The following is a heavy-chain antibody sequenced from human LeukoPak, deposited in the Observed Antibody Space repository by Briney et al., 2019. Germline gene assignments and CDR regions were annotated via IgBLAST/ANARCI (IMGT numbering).Heavy chain of an antibody. Sequence: PGGSLRLSCAASGLTFSSYAMSWVRQAPGKGLEWVSGIFGSGGSTHYADSVKGRFTISRDNSKNTVYLQMNSLRAEDTAVYYCAKTTTGYGSGRYPGWPVDYWGQGTLVTVSS. CDR2: IFGSGGST. J-gene: IGHJ4*02. V-gene: IGHV3-23*01. CDR1: GLTFSSYA. D-gene: IGHD6-19*01. CDR3: AKTTTGYGSGRYPGWPVDY.